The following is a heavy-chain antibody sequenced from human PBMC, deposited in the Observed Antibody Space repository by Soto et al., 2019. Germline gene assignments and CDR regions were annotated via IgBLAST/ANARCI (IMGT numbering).Heavy chain of an antibody. V-gene: IGHV1-46*01. CDR2: IRPSGGRT. CDR3: AREPNESYYFDY. Sequence: QVHLVQSGAEVKKPGASVKVSCKASGYTFTNYYIHWGRQAPGQGLEWLGIIRPSGGRTEYAQRFKGSVTMTRDTSTSTVDMELTSLTSEDTAVYYCAREPNESYYFDYWGQGPLVTVSS. J-gene: IGHJ4*02. D-gene: IGHD5-18*01. CDR1: GYTFTNYY.